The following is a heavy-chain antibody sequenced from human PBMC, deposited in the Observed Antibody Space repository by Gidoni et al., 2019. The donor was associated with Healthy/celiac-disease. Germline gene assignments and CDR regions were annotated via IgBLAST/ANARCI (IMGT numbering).Heavy chain of an antibody. J-gene: IGHJ4*02. V-gene: IGHV1-69*01. CDR2: IIPIFGTA. CDR3: ARGEVEMAPNFDY. CDR1: GGTFSSYA. D-gene: IGHD1-26*01. Sequence: QVQLVQSVAEVKKPWSSVKVSCKASGGTFSSYAISWVRQAPGQGIEWMGGIIPIFGTANDAQKFQGRVTITADESTSTAYMELSSLRSEDTAVYYCARGEVEMAPNFDYWGQGTLVTVSS.